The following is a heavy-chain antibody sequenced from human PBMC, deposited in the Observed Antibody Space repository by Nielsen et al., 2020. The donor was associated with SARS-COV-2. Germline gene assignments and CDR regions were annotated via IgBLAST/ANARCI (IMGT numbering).Heavy chain of an antibody. D-gene: IGHD6-19*01. J-gene: IGHJ4*02. CDR2: IWYDGSNK. CDR3: AREMYSSGWD. Sequence: GGSLRLSCAASEVTFRSHDMQWVRQAQGKGLECVARIWYDGSNKYYADSVKGRFTISRDNSKNTVYLQMNSLRGDDTAVYYCAREMYSSGWDWGQGTQVTVSS. CDR1: EVTFRSHD. V-gene: IGHV3-33*01.